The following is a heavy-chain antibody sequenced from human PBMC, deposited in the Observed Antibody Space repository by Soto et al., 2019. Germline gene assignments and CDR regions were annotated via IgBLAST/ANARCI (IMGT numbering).Heavy chain of an antibody. D-gene: IGHD6-13*01. V-gene: IGHV3-21*01. CDR3: ARDRLVAAAEGLISGWFDP. Sequence: PGGSLRLSCAASGFTFSSYSMNWVRQAPGKGLEWVSSISSSSSYIYYADSVKGRFTISRDNAKNSLYLQMNSLRAEDTAVYYCARDRLVAAAEGLISGWFDPWGQGTLVTVSS. CDR2: ISSSSSYI. CDR1: GFTFSSYS. J-gene: IGHJ5*02.